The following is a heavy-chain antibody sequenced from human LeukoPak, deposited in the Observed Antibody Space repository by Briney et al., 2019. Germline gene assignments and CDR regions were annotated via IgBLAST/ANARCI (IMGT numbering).Heavy chain of an antibody. CDR3: AKGAAAGKVDWFDP. J-gene: IGHJ5*02. CDR1: GFTFSNFA. D-gene: IGHD6-13*01. V-gene: IGHV3-23*01. Sequence: GGSLRLSCAASGFTFSNFAMMWVRQAPGTGLQWVSTITGYGATFYADSVRGRFTIFRDTSMNTLFLQMNSLGAEDTAVYYCAKGAAAGKVDWFDPWGQGTLATVSS. CDR2: ITGYGAT.